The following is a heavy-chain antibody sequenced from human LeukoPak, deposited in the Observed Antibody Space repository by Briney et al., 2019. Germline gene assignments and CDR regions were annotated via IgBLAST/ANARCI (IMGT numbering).Heavy chain of an antibody. CDR3: ARVYYYYYMDV. CDR1: GFTFSNHG. Sequence: GGTLRLSCAASGFTFSNHGMNWVRQAPGKGLEWVSYISSSGSTIYYADSVKGRFTISRDNAKNSLYLQMNSLRAEDTAVYYCARVYYYYYMDVWGKGTTVTISS. CDR2: ISSSGSTI. V-gene: IGHV3-48*04. J-gene: IGHJ6*03.